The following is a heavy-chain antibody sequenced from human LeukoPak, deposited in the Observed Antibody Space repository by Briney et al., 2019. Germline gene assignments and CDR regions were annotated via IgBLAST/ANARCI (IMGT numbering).Heavy chain of an antibody. CDR1: GYTFTSYG. J-gene: IGHJ4*02. V-gene: IGHV1-18*01. D-gene: IGHD1-26*01. Sequence: ASVKVSCNAAGYTFTSYGISGWRQAPGQGLEWMGWISAYNGNTNYAQKLQGRVTMTTDTSTSTAYMELRSLRSDDTDVYYCARDQYISYYDFDYWGQGPLVTVSS. CDR2: ISAYNGNT. CDR3: ARDQYISYYDFDY.